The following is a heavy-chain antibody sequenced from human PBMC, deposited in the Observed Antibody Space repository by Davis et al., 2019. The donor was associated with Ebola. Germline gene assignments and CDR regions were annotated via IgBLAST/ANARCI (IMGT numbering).Heavy chain of an antibody. CDR1: GGSISSHY. J-gene: IGHJ4*02. CDR2: IYYSGST. V-gene: IGHV4-59*11. D-gene: IGHD6-6*01. CDR3: ARSIAARHHFDY. Sequence: SETLSLTCTVSGGSISSHYWSWIRQPPGKGLEWIGYIYYSGSTNYNPSLKSRVTISVDTSKNQFPLKLSSVTAADTAVYYCARSIAARHHFDYWGQGTLVTVSS.